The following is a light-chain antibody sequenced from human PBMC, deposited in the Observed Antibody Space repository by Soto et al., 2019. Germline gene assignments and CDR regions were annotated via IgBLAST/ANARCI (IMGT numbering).Light chain of an antibody. CDR2: AAS. CDR3: QQTSSIPIT. J-gene: IGKJ5*01. V-gene: IGKV1-39*01. Sequence: DIQMTQSPSSLSASVGDRVTITCRASQSTSTYLNWYQQKPGKAPKLLIYAASTLQSGVPSRFSGGGSGTDFTLTISSLQPEDFVTYYCQQTSSIPITFGQGTRLEIK. CDR1: QSTSTY.